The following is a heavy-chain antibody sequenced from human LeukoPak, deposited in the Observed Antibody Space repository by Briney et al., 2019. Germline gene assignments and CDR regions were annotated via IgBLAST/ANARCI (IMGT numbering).Heavy chain of an antibody. V-gene: IGHV1-69*13. CDR3: ARDAVSLVGATTRGLYYFDY. D-gene: IGHD1-26*01. Sequence: SVKVSCKASGGTFSSYAISWVRQAPGQGLEWMGGIIPIFGTANYAQKFQGRVTITADESTSTAYMELSSLRSEDTAAYYCARDAVSLVGATTRGLYYFDYWGQGTLVTVSS. CDR1: GGTFSSYA. CDR2: IIPIFGTA. J-gene: IGHJ4*02.